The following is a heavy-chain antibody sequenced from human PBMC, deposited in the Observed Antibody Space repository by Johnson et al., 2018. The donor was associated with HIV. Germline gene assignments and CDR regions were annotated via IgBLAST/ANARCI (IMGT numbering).Heavy chain of an antibody. CDR1: GITFVDYG. J-gene: IGHJ3*02. CDR2: IAWNGGNT. D-gene: IGHD3-16*01. V-gene: IGHV3-20*04. CDR3: ARERVVQGDPDAFDI. Sequence: VQLLESGGGVVRPGGSLRLSCAASGITFVDYGMSWVRQAPGKGLEWISSIAWNGGNTGYADSVKGRFPISRDNAKNSLYLKMNSLGAEETALYYCARERVVQGDPDAFDIWGQGTMVTVSS.